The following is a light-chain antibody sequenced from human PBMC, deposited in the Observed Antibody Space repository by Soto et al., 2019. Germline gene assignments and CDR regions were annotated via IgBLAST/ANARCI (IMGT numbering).Light chain of an antibody. Sequence: QSVLTQPASVAGSPGQSITISFTGTSSDVGAYNYVSWYQQHPGKAPKLMIFEVSDRPSGVSNRFSGYKSGNTASLTISGLQAEDEADYYCSSYTSSNTLVLGGGTKLTVL. J-gene: IGLJ2*01. CDR2: EVS. V-gene: IGLV2-14*01. CDR1: SSDVGAYNY. CDR3: SSYTSSNTLV.